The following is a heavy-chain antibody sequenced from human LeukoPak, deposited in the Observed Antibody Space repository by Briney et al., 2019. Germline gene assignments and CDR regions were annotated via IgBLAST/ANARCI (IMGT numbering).Heavy chain of an antibody. CDR1: GYTFTEYY. J-gene: IGHJ5*02. Sequence: ASVTVSFKGSGYTFTEYYLHWVRQAPGQGLEWMGWINPNSGGTNYAQKFQGRVTMTRDTSVTTFYMDLSRLISDDTAVYYCAREAGHYPHWFDLCLQGTLVTVSS. V-gene: IGHV1-2*02. CDR2: INPNSGGT. D-gene: IGHD6-13*01. CDR3: AREAGHYPHWFDL.